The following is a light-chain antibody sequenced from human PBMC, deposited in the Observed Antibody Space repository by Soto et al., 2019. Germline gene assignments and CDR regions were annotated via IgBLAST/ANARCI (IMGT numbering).Light chain of an antibody. J-gene: IGKJ1*01. Sequence: IVMTQSPAPLSVSPGERATLSCRASQNIYSNVAWYQQRPGQAPRLLIYRASTRATGIPARFSGSGSGTEFTLTISSLQSEDFTVYSRLQYHNLWAVGQGTKVDI. CDR2: RAS. CDR1: QNIYSN. V-gene: IGKV3-15*01. CDR3: LQYHNLWA.